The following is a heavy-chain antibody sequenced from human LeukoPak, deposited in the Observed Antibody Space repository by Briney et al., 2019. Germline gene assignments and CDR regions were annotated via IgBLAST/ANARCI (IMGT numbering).Heavy chain of an antibody. CDR2: XXXXXST. D-gene: IGHD6-13*01. Sequence: GGSLRLSCAASGFTVSSNYMSWVRQAPGKGLEXXXXXXXXXSTYYADSVKGRFTISRDNSKNTLYLQMNSLRAEDTAVYYCARGGTGYSSSWYVYYYYYMDVWGKGTTVTVSS. V-gene: IGHV3-53*01. J-gene: IGHJ6*03. CDR3: ARGGTGYSSSWYVYYYYYMDV. CDR1: GFTVSSNY.